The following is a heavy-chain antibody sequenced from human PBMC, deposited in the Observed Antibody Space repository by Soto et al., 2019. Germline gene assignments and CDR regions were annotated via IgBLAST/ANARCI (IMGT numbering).Heavy chain of an antibody. J-gene: IGHJ5*02. V-gene: IGHV2-5*02. Sequence: QITLKESGPTLVKPTQTLTLTCTFSGFSLSTSGVGVGWIRQPPGKALEWLALIYWDDDKRYSPSLKSRLTXTTXTSKNQVVLTMTNMDPVDTATYYCAHRLGMGWFDPWGQGTLVTVSS. CDR2: IYWDDDK. CDR3: AHRLGMGWFDP. CDR1: GFSLSTSGVG. D-gene: IGHD3-16*01.